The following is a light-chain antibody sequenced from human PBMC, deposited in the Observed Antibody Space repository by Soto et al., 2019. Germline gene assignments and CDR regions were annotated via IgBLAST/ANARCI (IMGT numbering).Light chain of an antibody. CDR1: SSDVGGYNY. V-gene: IGLV2-14*01. Sequence: QSVLTQPASVSGSPGQSITISCTGTSSDVGGYNYVSWYQHHPDKAPKLMIYEVSNRPSGVSNRFSGSRSGNTASLPISGLQAEDESDYYCSSYTSTSTLVFGGGTKLTVL. J-gene: IGLJ2*01. CDR2: EVS. CDR3: SSYTSTSTLV.